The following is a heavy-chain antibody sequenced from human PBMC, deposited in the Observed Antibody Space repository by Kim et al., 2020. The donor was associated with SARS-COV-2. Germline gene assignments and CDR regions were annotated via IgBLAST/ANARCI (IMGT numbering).Heavy chain of an antibody. D-gene: IGHD3-10*01. Sequence: PSLKSRVTISVDTSKNQFSLKLSSVTAADTAVYYCARRLWFGELYRWFDPWGQGTLVTVSS. J-gene: IGHJ5*02. V-gene: IGHV4-34*01. CDR3: ARRLWFGELYRWFDP.